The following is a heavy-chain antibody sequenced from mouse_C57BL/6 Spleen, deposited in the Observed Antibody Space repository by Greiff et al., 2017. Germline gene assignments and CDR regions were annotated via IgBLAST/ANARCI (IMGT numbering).Heavy chain of an antibody. CDR2: INPSNGGT. CDR1: GYTFTSYW. V-gene: IGHV1-53*01. J-gene: IGHJ2*01. D-gene: IGHD2-3*01. CDR3: ARLNDGYVGYYFDY. Sequence: QVQLQQPGTDLVKPGASVKLSCKASGYTFTSYWMHWVQQRPGQGLEWIGNINPSNGGTTYNEKFKSKATLTVDKSSSTAYMQLSSLTSEDSAVYDCARLNDGYVGYYFDYWGQGTTRTVSS.